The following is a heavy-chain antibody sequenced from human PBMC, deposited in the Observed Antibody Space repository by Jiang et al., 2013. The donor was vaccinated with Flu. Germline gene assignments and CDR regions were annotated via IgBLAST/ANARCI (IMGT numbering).Heavy chain of an antibody. J-gene: IGHJ4*02. CDR2: INHSGST. CDR1: GGSFSGYY. Sequence: LLKPSETLSLTCAVYGGSFSGYYWSWIRQPPGKGLEWIGEINHSGSTNYNPSLKSRVTIPVDTSKNQFSLKLSSVTAADTAVYYCARGRGPRRTRIGCYFDYWGQGNPGHRLL. CDR3: ARGRGPRRTRIGCYFDY. V-gene: IGHV4-34*01. D-gene: IGHD3-3*01.